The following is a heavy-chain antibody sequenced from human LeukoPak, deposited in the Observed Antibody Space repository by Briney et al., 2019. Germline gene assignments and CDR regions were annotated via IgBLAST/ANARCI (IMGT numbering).Heavy chain of an antibody. Sequence: GRSLRLSCAASGFTFDDYAMHWVRQAPGKGLEWVSGMSWNSGSIGYADSVKGRFTISRDNAKNSLYLQMNSLRAEDTALYYCAKILGYCSSTSCYSDAFDIWGQGTMVTVSS. J-gene: IGHJ3*02. CDR2: MSWNSGSI. CDR3: AKILGYCSSTSCYSDAFDI. V-gene: IGHV3-9*01. CDR1: GFTFDDYA. D-gene: IGHD2-2*02.